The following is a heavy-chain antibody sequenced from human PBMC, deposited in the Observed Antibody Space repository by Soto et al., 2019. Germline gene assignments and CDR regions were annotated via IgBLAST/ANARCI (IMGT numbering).Heavy chain of an antibody. Sequence: QITLRESGPTLVKPKQTLTLTCSFSGFSLSSSGEGVGWIRQPPGKALEWLALIYWDDDKRYSPTLNSRLTITKDTSKNQVVLVLTNMDPVDTATYSCVHRAVLMSVRESGAFDIWGRGTKVIVSS. D-gene: IGHD3-10*01. CDR3: VHRAVLMSVRESGAFDI. CDR1: GFSLSSSGEG. J-gene: IGHJ3*02. V-gene: IGHV2-5*02. CDR2: IYWDDDK.